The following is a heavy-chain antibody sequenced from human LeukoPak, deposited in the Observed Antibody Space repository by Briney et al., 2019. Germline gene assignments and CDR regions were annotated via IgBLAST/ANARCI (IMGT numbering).Heavy chain of an antibody. CDR2: IYYSGST. CDR1: GGSISSGGYY. V-gene: IGHV4-31*03. J-gene: IGHJ6*02. Sequence: PSETLTLTCTVSGGSISSGGYYWSWIRQHPGQGRVWIGYIYYSGSTYYNPSLKSRVTISVDTSKNQSSLKPSSVTAADTAVYYCASGGRYYYYGMDVWGQGPTDTVSS. D-gene: IGHD1-26*01. CDR3: ASGGRYYYYGMDV.